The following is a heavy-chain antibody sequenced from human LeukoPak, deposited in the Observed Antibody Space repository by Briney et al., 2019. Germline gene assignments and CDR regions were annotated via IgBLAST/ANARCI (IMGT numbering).Heavy chain of an antibody. Sequence: PSETLSLTCTVSDGSITNYDWSWVRQPPGKGLEFIGHVHYSGTTNYNPSLRSRVTITIDTSKKHFFLKLKSVTAADTAVYYCATGYGDFRVEGRYFYSWGQGTLVTVSS. CDR2: VHYSGTT. CDR1: DGSITNYD. D-gene: IGHD4-17*01. V-gene: IGHV4-59*01. J-gene: IGHJ4*02. CDR3: ATGYGDFRVEGRYFYS.